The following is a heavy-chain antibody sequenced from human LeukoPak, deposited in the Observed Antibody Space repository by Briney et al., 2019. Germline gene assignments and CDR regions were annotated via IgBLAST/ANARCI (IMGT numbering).Heavy chain of an antibody. D-gene: IGHD1-26*01. CDR1: GFSFSIYA. CDR2: ITNSGGST. J-gene: IGHJ5*02. Sequence: GGSLRLSCAASGFSFSIYAMSWVRQAPGKGLEWVSSITNSGGSTYYADSVKGRFTISRDNSKNTLYLQMNSLRAEDTAVYYCAKGSGANWFDPWGQGTLVTVSS. CDR3: AKGSGANWFDP. V-gene: IGHV3-23*01.